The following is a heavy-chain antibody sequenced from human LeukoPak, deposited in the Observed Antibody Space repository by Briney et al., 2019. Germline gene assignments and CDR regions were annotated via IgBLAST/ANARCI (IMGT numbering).Heavy chain of an antibody. CDR2: ISGSGGST. CDR3: AKDPTVTEYYYYYGMDV. J-gene: IGHJ6*02. CDR1: GFTFSSYA. V-gene: IGHV3-23*01. Sequence: GGSLRLSCAASGFTFSSYAMSWVRQAPGKGLEWVSAISGSGGSTYYADSVKGRFTISRDNSKNTLYLQMNSLRAEDTAVYYCAKDPTVTEYYYYYGMDVWGQGTTVTVSS. D-gene: IGHD4-17*01.